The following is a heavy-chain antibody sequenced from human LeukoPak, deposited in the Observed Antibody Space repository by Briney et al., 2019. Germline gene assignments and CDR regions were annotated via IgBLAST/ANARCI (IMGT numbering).Heavy chain of an antibody. CDR1: GFTFSRYA. V-gene: IGHV3-30*04. Sequence: GGSLRLSCATSGFTFSRYAMHWVRQAPGKGLEWVAVMAFDGSNEFYTDSVKGRFTISRDNSRNTLYLQMSSLRPEDTAVYYCARDSPGDGYDGAFDIWGQGTMVTVSS. CDR3: ARDSPGDGYDGAFDI. D-gene: IGHD5-24*01. J-gene: IGHJ3*02. CDR2: MAFDGSNE.